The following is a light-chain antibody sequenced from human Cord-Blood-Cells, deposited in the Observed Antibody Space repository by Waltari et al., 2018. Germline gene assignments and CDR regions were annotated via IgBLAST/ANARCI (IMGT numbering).Light chain of an antibody. CDR2: GAS. CDR3: QQYGSSPPIT. J-gene: IGKJ5*01. Sequence: EIVLTQSPGTLSLSPGERATLSCRASQSVSSSYLAWYQQKPGQAPRLLIYGASSRATGIPDRFSGSGYGTDFTLTLSRLEPEDFAVYYCQQYGSSPPITFGQGTRLEIK. V-gene: IGKV3-20*01. CDR1: QSVSSSY.